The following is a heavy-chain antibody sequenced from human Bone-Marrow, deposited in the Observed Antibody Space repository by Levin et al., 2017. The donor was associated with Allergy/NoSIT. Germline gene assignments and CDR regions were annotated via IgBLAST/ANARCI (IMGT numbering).Heavy chain of an antibody. J-gene: IGHJ4*02. CDR3: ATEDTSKGSFDS. D-gene: IGHD5-18*01. Sequence: GESLKISCAASGFTFSDYPMHWVRQAPGKGLEYVSTISSNGGTTYYAKSVKGRFTVSRDNSKNTLYLQMGSLRAEDTAVFYCATEDTSKGSFDSWGQGTLVTVSS. CDR1: GFTFSDYP. CDR2: ISSNGGTT. V-gene: IGHV3-64*01.